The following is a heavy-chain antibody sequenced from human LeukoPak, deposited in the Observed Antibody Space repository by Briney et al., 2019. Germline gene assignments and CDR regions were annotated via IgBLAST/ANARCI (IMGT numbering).Heavy chain of an antibody. V-gene: IGHV4-39*07. CDR2: INHSGST. Sequence: SETLSLTCTVSGGSISSSSYYWSWIRQPPGKGLEWIGEINHSGSTNYNPSLKSRVTISVDTSKNQFSLKLSSVTAADTAVYYCARFRRVGYGDYGAWFDPWGQGTLVTVSS. CDR3: ARFRRVGYGDYGAWFDP. J-gene: IGHJ5*02. D-gene: IGHD4-17*01. CDR1: GGSISSSSYY.